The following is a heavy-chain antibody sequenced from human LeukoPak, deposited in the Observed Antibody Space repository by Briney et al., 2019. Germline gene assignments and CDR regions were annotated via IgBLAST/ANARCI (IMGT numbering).Heavy chain of an antibody. CDR3: ARQDSSSGGGAY. Sequence: SETLSLTCAVYGGSFSSYYWGWIRQPPGKGLEWIGSIYYSGSTYYNPSLKSRVTISVDTSKNQFSLKLSSVTAADTAVYYCARQDSSSGGGAYWGQGTLVTVSS. CDR1: GGSFSSYY. V-gene: IGHV4-39*01. J-gene: IGHJ4*02. CDR2: IYYSGST. D-gene: IGHD6-13*01.